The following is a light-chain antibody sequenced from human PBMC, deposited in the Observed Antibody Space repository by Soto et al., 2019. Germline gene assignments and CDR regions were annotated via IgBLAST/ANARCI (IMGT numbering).Light chain of an antibody. CDR1: QSVRSF. V-gene: IGKV3-11*01. CDR2: DAS. J-gene: IGKJ2*01. CDR3: QQRSNWPPEYT. Sequence: EIVLTQFPATLSLSPGERATLSCRASQSVRSFLAWYQHKPGQAPRLLIYDASNRATGIPARFSGSGSGTDFTLTISSLETEDFAVYYGQQRSNWPPEYTFGQGTKLEIK.